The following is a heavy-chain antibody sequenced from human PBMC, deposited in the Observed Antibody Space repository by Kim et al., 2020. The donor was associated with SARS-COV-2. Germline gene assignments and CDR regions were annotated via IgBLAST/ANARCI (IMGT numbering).Heavy chain of an antibody. Sequence: SLRLSCAASGFTFSSYGIHLVRQAPGKGLEWVAVIWYDGSNKYYADSVKGRFTISRDNSKNTLYLQMNSLRAEDTAVYYCARDSRSGSLDYWGQGTLVTVSS. CDR3: ARDSRSGSLDY. CDR1: GFTFSSYG. D-gene: IGHD1-26*01. V-gene: IGHV3-33*01. CDR2: IWYDGSNK. J-gene: IGHJ4*02.